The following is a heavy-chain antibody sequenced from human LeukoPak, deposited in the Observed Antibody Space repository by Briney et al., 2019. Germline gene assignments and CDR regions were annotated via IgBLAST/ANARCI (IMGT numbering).Heavy chain of an antibody. D-gene: IGHD6-13*01. V-gene: IGHV3-30-3*01. CDR2: ISYDGSNK. CDR1: GFSFSSYA. Sequence: GGSLRLSCAASGFSFSSYATHWVRQAPGKGLEWVAVISYDGSNKYVDSVKGRFTISRDNSKNTLYLQMNSLRAEDTAVYYCARDWTSSSWYQIPPYYYYGMDVWGQGTTVTVSS. J-gene: IGHJ6*02. CDR3: ARDWTSSSWYQIPPYYYYGMDV.